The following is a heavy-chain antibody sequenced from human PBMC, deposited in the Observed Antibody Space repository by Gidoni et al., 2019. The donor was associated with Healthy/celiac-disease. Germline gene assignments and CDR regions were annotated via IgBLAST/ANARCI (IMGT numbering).Heavy chain of an antibody. J-gene: IGHJ3*02. V-gene: IGHV3-48*03. Sequence: WVSYISSSGSTIYYADSVKGRFTISRDNAKNSLYLQMNSLRAEDTAVYYCARVKQIAGAFDIWGQGTMVTVSS. CDR2: ISSSGSTI. CDR3: ARVKQIAGAFDI.